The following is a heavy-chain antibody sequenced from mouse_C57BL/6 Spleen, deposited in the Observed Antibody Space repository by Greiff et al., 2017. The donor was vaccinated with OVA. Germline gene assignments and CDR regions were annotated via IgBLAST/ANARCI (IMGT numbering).Heavy chain of an antibody. CDR2: INYDGSST. D-gene: IGHD1-1*01. CDR3: ARDQDYYGSSSYFDY. V-gene: IGHV5-16*01. CDR1: GFTFSDYY. Sequence: EVKVVESEGGLVQPGSSMKLSCTASGFTFSDYYMAWVRQVPEKGLEWVANINYDGSSTYYLDSLKSRFIISRDNAKNILYLQMSSLKSEDTATYYCARDQDYYGSSSYFDYWGQGTTLTVSS. J-gene: IGHJ2*01.